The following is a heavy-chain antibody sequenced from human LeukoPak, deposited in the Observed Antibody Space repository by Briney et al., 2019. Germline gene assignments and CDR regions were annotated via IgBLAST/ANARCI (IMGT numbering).Heavy chain of an antibody. CDR1: GCSISSYY. CDR3: ARVAGTYYYDRHAFDN. V-gene: IGHV4-4*07. D-gene: IGHD3-22*01. J-gene: IGHJ3*02. Sequence: PSETLSLTCTVSGCSISSYYWSWIRQPAGKGLEWIGRIYTSGSTYYNPSLKSRVTMSVDTSKNQLYLKLSTVTAADTAVYYCARVAGTYYYDRHAFDNWGQGTMVTVSS. CDR2: IYTSGST.